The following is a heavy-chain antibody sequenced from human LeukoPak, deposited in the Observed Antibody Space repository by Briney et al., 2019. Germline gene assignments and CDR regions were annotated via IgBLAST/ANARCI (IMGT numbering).Heavy chain of an antibody. J-gene: IGHJ4*02. CDR1: GFTFSSYW. V-gene: IGHV3-74*01. CDR3: AREVRMGGSCSVFDY. CDR2: INSDWSSR. D-gene: IGHD2-15*01. Sequence: PGGSLRLSCAASGFTFSSYWMHWVRQAPGGGLWWVSRINSDWSSRTYEDSVKGRFTNSRDKAKHTLSLQMNSLRTEDTAVYYCAREVRMGGSCSVFDYWGQGTLVTVSS.